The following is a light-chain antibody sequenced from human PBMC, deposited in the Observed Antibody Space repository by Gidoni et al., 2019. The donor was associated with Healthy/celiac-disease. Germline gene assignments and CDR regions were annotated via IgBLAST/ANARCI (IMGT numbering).Light chain of an antibody. V-gene: IGLV2-14*01. CDR1: SSDVGGYNS. J-gene: IGLJ1*01. Sequence: QSALNQPAAVSGSPGLSITLSCTGTSSDVGGYNSVSWYQQHTGKAPKLLIDDVSNRPSGVSHRFSGSTSGNTGSLTISGLPAEDEADYYCSSNTSIRTRVFRTGTKVTVL. CDR2: DVS. CDR3: SSNTSIRTRV.